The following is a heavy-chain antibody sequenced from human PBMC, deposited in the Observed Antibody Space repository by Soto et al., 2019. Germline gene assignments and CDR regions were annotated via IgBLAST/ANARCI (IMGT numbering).Heavy chain of an antibody. CDR2: IIPIFGTA. D-gene: IGHD6-13*01. V-gene: IGHV1-69*06. CDR3: ASFGSSWERSTDY. CDR1: GGTFSSYA. Sequence: QVQLVQSGAEVKKPGSSVKVSCKASGGTFSSYAISWVRQAPGQGLEWMGGIIPIFGTANYAQKFQGRVTITAYKSPSTAYMELSSLRSEDTAVYYCASFGSSWERSTDYWGQGTLVTVSS. J-gene: IGHJ4*02.